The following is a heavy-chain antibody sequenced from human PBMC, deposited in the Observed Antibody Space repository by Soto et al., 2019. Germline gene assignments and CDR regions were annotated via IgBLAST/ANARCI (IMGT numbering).Heavy chain of an antibody. CDR3: ARDRGVAPPVAGNTHYYFYMDV. D-gene: IGHD6-19*01. J-gene: IGHJ6*03. CDR1: GYSFTNYG. V-gene: IGHV1-18*01. Sequence: QDQLVQSGAEVKKPGASVTVSCKASGYSFTNYGVTWVRQAPGQGLEWMGWISAFNGNTHYALNLQGRVPMTTYASTSTACMELRCLRSDDTAVYYCARDRGVAPPVAGNTHYYFYMDVWGKGTTVTVSS. CDR2: ISAFNGNT.